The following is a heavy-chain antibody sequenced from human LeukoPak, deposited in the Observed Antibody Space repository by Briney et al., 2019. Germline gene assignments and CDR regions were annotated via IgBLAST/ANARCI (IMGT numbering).Heavy chain of an antibody. J-gene: IGHJ4*02. CDR2: MNPNSGNT. Sequence: ASVKVSCKASGYTFSSYDINWVRQATGRGLEWMGWMNPNSGNTGYAQKFQGRVTMTRNTSISTAYMELSSLRAEDAAVYYCARVLHSGSYSEVGYWGQGTLVTVSS. CDR1: GYTFSSYD. V-gene: IGHV1-8*01. CDR3: ARVLHSGSYSEVGY. D-gene: IGHD1-26*01.